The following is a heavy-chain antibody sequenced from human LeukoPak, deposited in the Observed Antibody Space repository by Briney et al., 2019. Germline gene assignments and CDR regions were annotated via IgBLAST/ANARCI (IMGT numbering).Heavy chain of an antibody. Sequence: PGGSLRLSCAASGFIFSGYWMTWVRQAPGKGLEWVANIKEDGSEKNYVDSLKGRFTISRDNAQTSLYLQMTSLRVEDTAVYSCAKVRRGSSGGPYYYYMDVWGKGTTVTVSS. V-gene: IGHV3-7*01. D-gene: IGHD1-26*01. CDR2: IKEDGSEK. CDR3: AKVRRGSSGGPYYYYMDV. J-gene: IGHJ6*03. CDR1: GFIFSGYW.